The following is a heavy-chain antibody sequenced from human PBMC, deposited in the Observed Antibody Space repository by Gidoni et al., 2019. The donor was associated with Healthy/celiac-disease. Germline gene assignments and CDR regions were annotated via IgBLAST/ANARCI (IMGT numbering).Heavy chain of an antibody. V-gene: IGHV1-46*01. D-gene: IGHD4-17*01. CDR3: ARYDYGDYQAFDI. J-gene: IGHJ3*02. Sequence: QVQLVQSGAEVKKPGASVKVSCKASGYTFTSYYMHWVRQAPGQGLEWMEIINPSGGSTSYAQKFQGRVTMTRDTSTSTVYMELSSLRSEDTAVYYCARYDYGDYQAFDIWGQGTMVTVSS. CDR2: INPSGGST. CDR1: GYTFTSYY.